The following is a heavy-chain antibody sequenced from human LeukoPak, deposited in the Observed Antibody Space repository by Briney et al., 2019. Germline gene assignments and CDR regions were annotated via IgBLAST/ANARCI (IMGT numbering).Heavy chain of an antibody. D-gene: IGHD2-2*01. Sequence: SETLSLTCTVSGGSISSDSYYWSWIRQPAGKGLEWIGRIYTSGSTDYNPSLKSRITISVDTSKNQFSLKLSSVTAADTAVYYCARAPQVPAAIADAFDIWGQGTMVTVSS. J-gene: IGHJ3*02. CDR3: ARAPQVPAAIADAFDI. CDR2: IYTSGST. V-gene: IGHV4-61*02. CDR1: GGSISSDSYY.